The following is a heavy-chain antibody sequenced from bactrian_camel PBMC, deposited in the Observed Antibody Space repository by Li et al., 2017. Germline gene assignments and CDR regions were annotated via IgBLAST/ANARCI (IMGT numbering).Heavy chain of an antibody. Sequence: DVQLVESGGGSVQAGGSLRLSCTASQDSISNYQMAWFRRTPENGREGVAYIDTDGGTDYTYSVAGRFAISRDNAKNTIDLQINRLQPEDTALYFCAASRDLVRTGTRADYLYWGRGTQVTVS. CDR3: AASRDLVRTGTRADYLY. CDR2: IDTDGGT. J-gene: IGHJ4*01. V-gene: IGHV3S10*01. CDR1: QDSISNYQ. D-gene: IGHD6*01.